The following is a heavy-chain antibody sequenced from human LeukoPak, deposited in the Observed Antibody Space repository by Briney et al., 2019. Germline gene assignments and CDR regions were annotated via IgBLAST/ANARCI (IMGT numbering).Heavy chain of an antibody. Sequence: SGPALVKPTQTLTLTCTFSGFSLSTRGVGVGWIRQPPGKALEWLAIIYWDNDKRYSPSLKTRLTITKDTSKNQVVLTMTNMDPVDTATYFCAHRRTGGAIHYWGQGTLVTVSS. CDR2: IYWDNDK. D-gene: IGHD2-21*01. CDR3: AHRRTGGAIHY. J-gene: IGHJ4*02. CDR1: GFSLSTRGVG. V-gene: IGHV2-5*02.